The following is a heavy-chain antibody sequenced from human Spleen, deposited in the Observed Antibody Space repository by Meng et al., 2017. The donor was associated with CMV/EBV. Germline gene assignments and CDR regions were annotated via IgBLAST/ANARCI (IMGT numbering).Heavy chain of an antibody. J-gene: IGHJ4*02. CDR2: ISSSSSTM. V-gene: IGHV3-48*04. CDR3: ATYSRAPAALLAYFNY. Sequence: GGSLRLSCAASGFTFSSYSMNWVRQAPGKGLEWVSYISSSSSTMYYADSVKGRFTISRDNAKNSLYLQMNSLRTEDTAVYYCATYSRAPAALLAYFNYWGLGTLVTVSS. CDR1: GFTFSSYS. D-gene: IGHD2-2*01.